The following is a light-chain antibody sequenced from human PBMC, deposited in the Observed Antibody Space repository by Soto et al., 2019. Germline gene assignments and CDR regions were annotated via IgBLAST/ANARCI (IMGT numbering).Light chain of an antibody. CDR2: AAS. V-gene: IGKV1-6*01. Sequence: AIQMTQSPSSLSASVGDRVTITCRASQGIRNDLGWYQQKPGKAPKLLIYAASSLQSGVPSRFSGSGSGTDFTLKISRVEAEDVGVYYCMQALQTPNTFGQGTKLEIK. J-gene: IGKJ2*01. CDR1: QGIRND. CDR3: MQALQTPNT.